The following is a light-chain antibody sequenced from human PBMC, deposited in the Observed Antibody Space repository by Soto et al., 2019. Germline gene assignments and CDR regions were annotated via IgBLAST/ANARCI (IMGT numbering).Light chain of an antibody. Sequence: EIVLTQSPATLYLSPGDRATLSCRASQSVDWYVAWYQQKPGQAPRLLIYDALKRATGTPDRFSGSGSGTELNLHLRRLKPQEFASYYCQQPRHRAPLTFCPGTKVDLK. V-gene: IGKV3-11*01. J-gene: IGKJ3*01. CDR3: QQPRHRAPLT. CDR1: QSVDWY. CDR2: DAL.